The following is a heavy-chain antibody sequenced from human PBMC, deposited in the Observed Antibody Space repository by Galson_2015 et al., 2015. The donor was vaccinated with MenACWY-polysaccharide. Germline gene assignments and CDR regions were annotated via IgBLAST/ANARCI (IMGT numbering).Heavy chain of an antibody. J-gene: IGHJ3*01. V-gene: IGHV3-74*03. CDR3: ARGFWSCGTCLRWGDSFYF. CDR1: GFSVSTYW. Sequence: SLRLSCAASGFSVSTYWMHWVRHVPGTGLMWVSRINSDGSSVTYADSVRGRLTFSRDNAKHTVYLQLNSLRVEDTAFYYCARGFWSCGTCLRWGDSFYFRGQGTMVIVSS. D-gene: IGHD3-3*01. CDR2: INSDGSSV.